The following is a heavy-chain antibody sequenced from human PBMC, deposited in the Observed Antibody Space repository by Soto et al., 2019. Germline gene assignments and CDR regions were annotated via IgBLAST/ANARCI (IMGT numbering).Heavy chain of an antibody. CDR3: ARDYGDYYFDY. CDR2: ISYDGSNK. Sequence: QVQLVESGGGVVQPGRSLRLSCAASGFTFSSYAMHWVRQAPGKGLEWVAVISYDGSNKYYADSVKGRFTISRDNSKNTLYLQMNGLRAEDTAVYYCARDYGDYYFDYWGQGTLVTVSS. V-gene: IGHV3-30-3*01. D-gene: IGHD4-17*01. CDR1: GFTFSSYA. J-gene: IGHJ4*02.